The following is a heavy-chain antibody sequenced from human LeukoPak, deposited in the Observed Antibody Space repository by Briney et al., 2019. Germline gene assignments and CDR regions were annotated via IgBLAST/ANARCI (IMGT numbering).Heavy chain of an antibody. CDR1: GFTFSNYW. D-gene: IGHD3-16*01. CDR3: VRDLILVWTPGDDFDH. V-gene: IGHV3-74*01. CDR2: INERATII. Sequence: PGASLRLSCAASGFTFSNYWMHWVRQAPGKGLEWVSRINERATIISYADSVKGRFTISRENARNTLYLQMNSLTAEDTAVYYCVRDLILVWTPGDDFDHWGQGTLVTVSS. J-gene: IGHJ4*02.